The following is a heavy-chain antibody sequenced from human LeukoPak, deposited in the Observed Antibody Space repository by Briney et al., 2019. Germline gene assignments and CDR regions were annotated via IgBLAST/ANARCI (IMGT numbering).Heavy chain of an antibody. CDR1: GLTFNTYA. CDR3: ATGCVGSPSCFTTGYDH. J-gene: IGHJ4*02. V-gene: IGHV3-23*01. CDR2: ISDSGRDT. Sequence: GGSLRLSCAVSGLTFNTYAMNWVRQAPGKGLEWVSGISDSGRDTYYSDSVKGRISISRATSKSTVYLQMNSLRAEDTALYFCATGCVGSPSCFTTGYDHWGPGTLVTVSS. D-gene: IGHD1-26*01.